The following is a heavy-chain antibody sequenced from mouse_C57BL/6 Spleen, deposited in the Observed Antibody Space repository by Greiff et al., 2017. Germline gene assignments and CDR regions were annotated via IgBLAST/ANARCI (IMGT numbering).Heavy chain of an antibody. J-gene: IGHJ2*01. D-gene: IGHD1-1*02. CDR1: GFTFSDYY. V-gene: IGHV5-12*01. CDR2: ISNGGGST. Sequence: EVKLVESGGGLVQPGGSLKLSCAASGFTFSDYYMYWVRQTPEKRLEWVAYISNGGGSTYYPDTVKGRFTISRDNAKNTLYLQMSRLKSEDTAMYYCARRVYGYYFDYWGQGTTLTVSS. CDR3: ARRVYGYYFDY.